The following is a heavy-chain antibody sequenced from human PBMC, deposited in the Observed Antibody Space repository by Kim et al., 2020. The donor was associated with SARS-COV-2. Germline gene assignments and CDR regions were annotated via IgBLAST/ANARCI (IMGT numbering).Heavy chain of an antibody. J-gene: IGHJ6*02. CDR1: GFTFSASA. CDR2: IRSKADSYAT. D-gene: IGHD5-18*01. CDR3: TTGYSYGYGADGMDV. Sequence: GGSLRLSCAASGFTFSASAVHWVRQASGKGLEWVGRIRSKADSYATEFGASVKGRFTISRDDSKNTAYLQMNSLKTEDTAVYYCTTGYSYGYGADGMDVWGQGTTVTVSS. V-gene: IGHV3-73*01.